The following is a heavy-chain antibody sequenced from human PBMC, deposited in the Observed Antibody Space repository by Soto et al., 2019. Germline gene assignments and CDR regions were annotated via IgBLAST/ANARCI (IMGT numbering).Heavy chain of an antibody. J-gene: IGHJ5*02. D-gene: IGHD1-7*01. CDR1: GFTFSSYA. CDR2: ISGSGGST. CDR3: AKTTINWNYGLAHGFDP. Sequence: GGSLRLSCAASGFTFSSYAMSWVRQAPGKGLEWVSAISGSGGSTYYADSVKGRFTISRDNSKNTLYLQMNSLRAEDTAVYYCAKTTINWNYGLAHGFDPWGQGTLVTVSS. V-gene: IGHV3-23*01.